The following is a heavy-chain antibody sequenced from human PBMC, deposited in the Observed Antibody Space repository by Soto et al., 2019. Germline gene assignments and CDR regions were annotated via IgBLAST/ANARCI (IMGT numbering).Heavy chain of an antibody. J-gene: IGHJ4*02. V-gene: IGHV4-39*01. Sequence: PSETLSLTCTVSGGSSSTSSYYWGWIRQPPGKGLEWIGSIYYSGSTYYNPSLKSRVTISADTSKNQFSLKLSSVTAADTAVYYCARLIAAAGGNRAYWGQGTLVTVSS. CDR3: ARLIAAAGGNRAY. CDR2: IYYSGST. D-gene: IGHD6-13*01. CDR1: GGSSSTSSYY.